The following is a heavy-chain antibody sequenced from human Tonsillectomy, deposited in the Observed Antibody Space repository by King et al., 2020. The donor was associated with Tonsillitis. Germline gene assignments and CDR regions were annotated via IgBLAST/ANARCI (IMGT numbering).Heavy chain of an antibody. D-gene: IGHD1/OR15-1a*01. V-gene: IGHV3-7*03. CDR1: GFTFSSSW. J-gene: IGHJ4*02. Sequence: EVQLVESGGGLVQPGGSLRLSCAASGFTFSSSWMNWVRQAPGKGLEWVASIKEDESEKYYVDSVEGRFTISRDNAKNSLYLQMNSLRGEDTAVYYCAKDRGWNTFDYWGQGTLVTVSS. CDR2: IKEDESEK. CDR3: AKDRGWNTFDY.